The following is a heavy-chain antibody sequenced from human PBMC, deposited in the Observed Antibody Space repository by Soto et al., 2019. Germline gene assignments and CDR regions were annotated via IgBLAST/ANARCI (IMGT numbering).Heavy chain of an antibody. Sequence: GGSLRLSCAASGFTFSNYAMSWVRQAPGKGLEWVSSISGGGGGTHYADSVKGRLTISRDNSKGTLYLQMNSLRAEDTAVYYCAKEGTTKRSYYFDFWGQGTLVTVSS. CDR1: GFTFSNYA. V-gene: IGHV3-23*01. CDR3: AKEGTTKRSYYFDF. CDR2: ISGGGGGT. J-gene: IGHJ4*02. D-gene: IGHD1-26*01.